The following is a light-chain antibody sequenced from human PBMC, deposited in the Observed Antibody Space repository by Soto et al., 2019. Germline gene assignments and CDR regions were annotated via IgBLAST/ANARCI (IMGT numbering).Light chain of an antibody. CDR3: LQYGTSPYT. CDR1: QSVRSNY. J-gene: IGKJ2*01. Sequence: EIVFTQSPGTLSLSPGERATLSCRASQSVRSNYLAWYQQKPGQAPRLLIHAASSRATGIPIRFSGSGSGTDFTLTISRLEPEHFAVYYCLQYGTSPYTFGQGTKLEIK. CDR2: AAS. V-gene: IGKV3-20*01.